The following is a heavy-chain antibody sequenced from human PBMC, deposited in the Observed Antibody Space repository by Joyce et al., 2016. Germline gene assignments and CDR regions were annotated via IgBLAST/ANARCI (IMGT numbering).Heavy chain of an antibody. J-gene: IGHJ4*02. CDR3: ATEEESAVAGPLLEY. Sequence: QVQLQESGPGLVKPSETLSLTCTVSGGSVSRGNYYWSWIRQPPGKGLEWIGYIYFTGITNYNPARESRVTISVDTSKNQFSRRLTSVTAADTAVYYCATEEESAVAGPLLEYWGQGTLVTVSS. D-gene: IGHD6-19*01. V-gene: IGHV4-61*01. CDR2: IYFTGIT. CDR1: GGSVSRGNYY.